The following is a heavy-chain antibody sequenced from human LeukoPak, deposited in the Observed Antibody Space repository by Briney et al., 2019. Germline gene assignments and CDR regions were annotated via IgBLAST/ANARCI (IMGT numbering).Heavy chain of an antibody. CDR1: GGSISSGGYY. D-gene: IGHD3-10*01. Sequence: SETLSLTCTVSGGSISSGGYYWSWIRQHPGKGLEWIGYIYYSGSTYYNPSLKSRVTISVDTSKNQFSLKLSSVTAADTAVYYCARDRDYGSGRGGIDYWGQGTLVTVSS. V-gene: IGHV4-31*03. CDR3: ARDRDYGSGRGGIDY. J-gene: IGHJ4*02. CDR2: IYYSGST.